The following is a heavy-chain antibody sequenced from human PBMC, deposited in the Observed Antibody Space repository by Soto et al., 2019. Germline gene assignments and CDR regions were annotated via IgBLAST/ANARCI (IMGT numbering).Heavy chain of an antibody. CDR1: GYTLTEVA. V-gene: IGHV1-24*01. J-gene: IGHJ3*02. D-gene: IGHD2-15*01. CDR2: LNPEDGET. CDR3: ATYIQRRGSNDAFDI. Sequence: QVQLVQSGAEMKKPGASVRVSCKVSGYTLTEVAMHWVRQARGKGLEWMGRLNPEDGETIYAQNFKGRLTMTDDTSTDTAYMELSSLTSEDTAVYYCATYIQRRGSNDAFDIWGQGTMVSVSS.